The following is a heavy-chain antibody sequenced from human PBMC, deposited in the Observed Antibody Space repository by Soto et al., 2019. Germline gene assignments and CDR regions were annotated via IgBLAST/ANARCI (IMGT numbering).Heavy chain of an antibody. V-gene: IGHV3-23*01. CDR1: GFTFSSYA. J-gene: IGHJ6*02. CDR3: ARDGGKYYYYYGMDV. CDR2: ISGSGGST. D-gene: IGHD6-25*01. Sequence: PGGSPRLSCAASGFTFSSYAMSWVRQAPGKGLEWVSAISGSGGSTYYADSVKGRFTISRDNSKNQFSLKLSSVTAADTAVYYCARDGGKYYYYYGMDVWGQGTTVTVSS.